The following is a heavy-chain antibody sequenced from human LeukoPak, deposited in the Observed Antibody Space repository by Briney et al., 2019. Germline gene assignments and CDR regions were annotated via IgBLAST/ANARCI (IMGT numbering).Heavy chain of an antibody. Sequence: SETLSLTCGVYGGSFSDYYWSWIRQPPGKGLEWIGEINHSGGTDYNPSLKSRVIISVDTSKNQFSLKLSSVTAADTAVYYCAGLDSSGYYYGYWGQGTLVTVSS. CDR2: INHSGGT. D-gene: IGHD3-22*01. J-gene: IGHJ4*02. CDR1: GGSFSDYY. V-gene: IGHV4-34*01. CDR3: AGLDSSGYYYGY.